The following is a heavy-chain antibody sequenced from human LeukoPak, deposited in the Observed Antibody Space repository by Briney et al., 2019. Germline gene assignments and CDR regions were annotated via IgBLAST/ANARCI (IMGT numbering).Heavy chain of an antibody. J-gene: IGHJ3*01. CDR3: AKPRDIDSWAFDV. CDR1: GFTFSNYG. Sequence: GGSLRLSCAASGFTFSNYGMHWVRQAPGKGLEWVAFIWYDGSNKYYADSVKGRFTISRDNSKNTLNLQMNSLRTEDTAVYYCAKPRDIDSWAFDVWGQGTMVTVS. CDR2: IWYDGSNK. D-gene: IGHD2-15*01. V-gene: IGHV3-30*02.